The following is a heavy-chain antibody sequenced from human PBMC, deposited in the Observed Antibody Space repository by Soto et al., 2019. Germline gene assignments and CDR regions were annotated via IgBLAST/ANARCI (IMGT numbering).Heavy chain of an antibody. CDR2: ISAYNGQT. CDR3: ASGRYDASGYFDY. J-gene: IGHJ4*02. CDR1: GYPFDTYG. Sequence: GASVKVSCKASGYPFDTYGINWVRQAPGQRPEWMGWISAYNGQTDYAQNFQGRVTMATDTSLNTAYMELSSLRSDDTAMFYCASGRYDASGYFDYWGQGTLVTVSS. V-gene: IGHV1-18*01. D-gene: IGHD3-22*01.